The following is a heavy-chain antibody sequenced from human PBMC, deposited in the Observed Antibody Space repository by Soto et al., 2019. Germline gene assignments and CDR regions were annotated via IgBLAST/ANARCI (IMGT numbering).Heavy chain of an antibody. CDR1: GFTFSSYG. Sequence: QVQLVESGGGVVQPGRSLRLSCAASGFTFSSYGMHWVRQAPGKGLEGVAVICNDGSKKYYADSVKGRFTISRDNSKNTLYLQMSILRAEDTAVYYCVRYYYGSGREKTGYYGMDVWGQGTTVTVSS. CDR3: VRYYYGSGREKTGYYGMDV. V-gene: IGHV3-33*01. CDR2: ICNDGSKK. J-gene: IGHJ6*02. D-gene: IGHD3-10*01.